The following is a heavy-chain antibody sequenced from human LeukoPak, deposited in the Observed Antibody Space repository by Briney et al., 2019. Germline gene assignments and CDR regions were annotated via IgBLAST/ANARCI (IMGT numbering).Heavy chain of an antibody. V-gene: IGHV4-39*01. CDR2: IYYSGST. CDR1: GGSISSSSYY. J-gene: IGHJ4*02. CDR3: ARGPGRGIAARRGYFDY. D-gene: IGHD6-6*01. Sequence: PSETLSLTCTVSGGSISSSSYYWGWIRQPPGKGLEWIGSIYYSGSTYYNPSLKSRVTISVDTSKNQFSLELTSVTAAETAVYYCARGPGRGIAARRGYFDYWGQGTLVTVSS.